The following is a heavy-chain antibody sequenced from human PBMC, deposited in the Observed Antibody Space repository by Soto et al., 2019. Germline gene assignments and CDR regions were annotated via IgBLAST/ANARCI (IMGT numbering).Heavy chain of an antibody. CDR2: IYYSGST. V-gene: IGHV4-59*01. CDR1: GGSISSYY. D-gene: IGHD1-1*01. J-gene: IGHJ4*02. Sequence: SETLSLTCTVSGGSISSYYWSWIRQPPGKGLEWIGYIYYSGSTNYNPSLKSRVTISVDTSKNPFSLKLSSVTAADTAVYYCARDGSVEMANEYYFDYWGQGTLVTVSS. CDR3: ARDGSVEMANEYYFDY.